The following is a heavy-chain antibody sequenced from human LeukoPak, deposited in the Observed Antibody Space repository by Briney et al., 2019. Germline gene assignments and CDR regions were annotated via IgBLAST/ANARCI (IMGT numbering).Heavy chain of an antibody. V-gene: IGHV1-2*02. Sequence: GASVYVSCKASGYTFTGYFIHLARQAPGQGLVCMGWITTISGATKSPQNFQGRVTLTREMSISTAYMEVSRLLSDDTAVYYCARVTYDRSGYYNGIPYWGQGTLVIVSS. D-gene: IGHD3-22*01. CDR3: ARVTYDRSGYYNGIPY. CDR2: ITTISGAT. CDR1: GYTFTGYF. J-gene: IGHJ4*02.